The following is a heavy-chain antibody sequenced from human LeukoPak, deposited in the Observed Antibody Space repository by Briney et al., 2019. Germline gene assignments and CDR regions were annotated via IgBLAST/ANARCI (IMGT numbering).Heavy chain of an antibody. CDR1: GFTFRNAG. Sequence: GGSLRLSCAVSGFTFRNAGMHWVRQAPGKGLEWVAVIWYDGSQKYYADSVKGRFTISRDNSKNMLYLHMNSLRAEDTAVYFCARGRGDYNHNFDYWGQGTLVTVSS. CDR2: IWYDGSQK. CDR3: ARGRGDYNHNFDY. V-gene: IGHV3-33*01. D-gene: IGHD4-17*01. J-gene: IGHJ4*02.